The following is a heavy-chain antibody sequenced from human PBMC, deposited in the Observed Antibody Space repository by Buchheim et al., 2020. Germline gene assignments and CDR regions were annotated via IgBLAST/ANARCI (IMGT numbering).Heavy chain of an antibody. J-gene: IGHJ6*02. D-gene: IGHD2-21*01. V-gene: IGHV5-51*01. CDR2: IYPGDSDT. CDR1: GYSFTNYW. Sequence: EVQLVQSGAEVKKPGESLKISCKGSGYSFTNYWIGWVRQMPRKGLELMGIIYPGDSDTRYSPSFQGQVTFSADRSISTAYLQWSSLKASDTAIYYCARQDCGADCYYHYYNMDVWGQGTT. CDR3: ARQDCGADCYYHYYNMDV.